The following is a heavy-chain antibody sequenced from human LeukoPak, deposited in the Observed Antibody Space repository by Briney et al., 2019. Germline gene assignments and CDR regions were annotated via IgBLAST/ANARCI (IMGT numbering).Heavy chain of an antibody. Sequence: PSETLSLTCTVSGGSISSYYWSWIRQPPGKGLEWIGCIYYTGSTDYNPSLKSRISISLDTSKNQFSLKLTSVTAADTAVYYCARCQTATNKPDFDYWGQGTLVTVSS. CDR1: GGSISSYY. V-gene: IGHV4-59*13. D-gene: IGHD2-15*01. J-gene: IGHJ4*02. CDR3: ARCQTATNKPDFDY. CDR2: IYYTGST.